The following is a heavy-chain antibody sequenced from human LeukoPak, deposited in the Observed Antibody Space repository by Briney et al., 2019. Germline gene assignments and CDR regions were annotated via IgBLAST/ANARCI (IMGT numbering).Heavy chain of an antibody. V-gene: IGHV1-18*01. CDR2: ISAYNGNT. CDR1: GYTFSNYG. D-gene: IGHD1-26*01. CDR3: ARGGWDNWFDP. Sequence: ASVMVSCKASGYTFSNYGINWVRQAPGQGLEWMGWISAYNGNTNYAQKLQGRVTMTTDTSTSTAYMELRSLRSDDTAVYYCARGGWDNWFDPWGQGTLVTVSS. J-gene: IGHJ5*02.